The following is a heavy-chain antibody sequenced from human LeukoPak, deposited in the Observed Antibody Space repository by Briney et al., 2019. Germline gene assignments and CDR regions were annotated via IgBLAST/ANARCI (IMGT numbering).Heavy chain of an antibody. V-gene: IGHV3-30*03. J-gene: IGHJ4*02. CDR2: ISYDGSNK. CDR1: GFTFSSYG. Sequence: PGGSLRLSCAASGFTFSSYGMHWVRQAPGKGLEWVAVISYDGSNKYYADSVKGRFTISRDNAKNSLFLQMNSLRAEDTAVYYCARDNKAVADALDYWGQGILVTVSS. D-gene: IGHD6-19*01. CDR3: ARDNKAVADALDY.